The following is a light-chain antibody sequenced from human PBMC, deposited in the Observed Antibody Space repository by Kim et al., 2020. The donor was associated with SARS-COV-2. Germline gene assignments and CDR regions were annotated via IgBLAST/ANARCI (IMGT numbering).Light chain of an antibody. Sequence: ASLGERVTITCQASQSISSYLNWYQQKPGKAPKLLIYAASSLQSGVPSRFSGSGSGTDFTLTISSLQPEDFATYYCQQSYSTPMYTFGQGTKLEIK. CDR1: QSISSY. CDR3: QQSYSTPMYT. V-gene: IGKV1-39*01. J-gene: IGKJ2*01. CDR2: AAS.